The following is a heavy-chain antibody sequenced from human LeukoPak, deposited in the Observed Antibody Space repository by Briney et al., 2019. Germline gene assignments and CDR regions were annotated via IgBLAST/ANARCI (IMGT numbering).Heavy chain of an antibody. CDR3: ARDVGAADWLDP. CDR1: GFTFSSYS. D-gene: IGHD1-26*01. V-gene: IGHV3-48*01. Sequence: GGSLRLSCAASGFTFSSYSMNWVRQAPGKGLEWVSYISSGSTTIHYADSVKARFTISRDNAKNSLYLQMNSLRAEDTAVYYCARDVGAADWLDPWGQGTLVTVTS. J-gene: IGHJ5*02. CDR2: ISSGSTTI.